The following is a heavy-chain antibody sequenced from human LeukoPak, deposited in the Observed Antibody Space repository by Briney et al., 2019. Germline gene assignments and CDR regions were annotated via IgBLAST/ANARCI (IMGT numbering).Heavy chain of an antibody. J-gene: IGHJ4*02. D-gene: IGHD6-19*01. CDR3: ARLQWLAFDY. Sequence: GGSLRLSCAASGFTFSNAWMSWVRQAPGKGLEWVSCISTSDSTIYYADSVKGRFTISRDNAKNSLYLQMNSLRAEDTAVYYCARLQWLAFDYWGQGTLVTVSS. V-gene: IGHV3-11*04. CDR1: GFTFSNAW. CDR2: ISTSDSTI.